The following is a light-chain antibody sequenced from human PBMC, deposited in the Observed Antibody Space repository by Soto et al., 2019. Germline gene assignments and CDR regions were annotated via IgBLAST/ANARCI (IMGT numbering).Light chain of an antibody. Sequence: QAVVTQEPSLTVSPGGTVTLTCDSSTGAVTSGHYPYWFQQKPGQAPRTLIYDTSNKHSWTPARFSGSLLGGKAALTLSGAQPEDDAEYYCLLSYSGEKVFGTGTKVTVL. V-gene: IGLV7-46*01. CDR3: LLSYSGEKV. J-gene: IGLJ1*01. CDR2: DTS. CDR1: TGAVTSGHY.